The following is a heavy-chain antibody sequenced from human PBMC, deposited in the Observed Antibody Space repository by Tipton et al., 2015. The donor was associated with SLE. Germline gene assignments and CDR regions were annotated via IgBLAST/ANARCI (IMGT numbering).Heavy chain of an antibody. Sequence: TLSLTCTVSGGSISSSSYYWGWIRQPPGKGLEWIGSIYYSGSTYYNPSLKSRVTISVDTSKNQFSLKLSSVTAADTAVYYCARGTGTTDAFDIWGQGTMVTVSS. CDR1: GGSISSSSYY. D-gene: IGHD1-7*01. V-gene: IGHV4-39*07. CDR3: ARGTGTTDAFDI. J-gene: IGHJ3*02. CDR2: IYYSGST.